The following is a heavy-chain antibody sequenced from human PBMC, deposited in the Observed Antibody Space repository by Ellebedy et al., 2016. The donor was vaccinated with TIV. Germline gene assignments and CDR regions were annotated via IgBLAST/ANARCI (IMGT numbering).Heavy chain of an antibody. Sequence: GGSLRLSXAASGFTFSTYAMSWVRQAPGKGLEWVSSISCSGGLKDYADSVKGRFTISRDNSKNTLYLQLNRLRVEDTAVYYCAKDPAYVEIVATGWFDPWGQGTLVTVSS. J-gene: IGHJ5*02. V-gene: IGHV3-23*01. CDR2: ISCSGGLK. CDR3: AKDPAYVEIVATGWFDP. D-gene: IGHD5-12*01. CDR1: GFTFSTYA.